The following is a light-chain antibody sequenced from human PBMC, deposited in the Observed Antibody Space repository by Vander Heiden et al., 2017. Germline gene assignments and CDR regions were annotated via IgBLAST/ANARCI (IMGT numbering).Light chain of an antibody. J-gene: IGKJ1*01. Sequence: DIVMTQSPLSLLVTPGEPASIPCRSSQSLLHSNGYIYLDWYLQKPVQSPQILIYLSSNRADGVPDRFSGSGSGTDFTLKISRGEAEDVGVYYCRQDLQAWSFSQGTKVQIK. CDR3: RQDLQAWS. CDR2: LSS. CDR1: QSLLHSNGYIY. V-gene: IGKV2-28*01.